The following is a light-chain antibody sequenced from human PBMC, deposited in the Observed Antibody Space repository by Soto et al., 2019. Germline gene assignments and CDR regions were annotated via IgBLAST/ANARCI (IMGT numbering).Light chain of an antibody. CDR2: GAS. V-gene: IGKV3-11*01. Sequence: PGERVTLSCRASQSVSSSYLTWYQQKPGQAPRLLIYGASNRATGIPARFSGSGSGTDFTLTISSLESEDFAIYYCQQRSNWPTFGQGTKVDIK. CDR3: QQRSNWPT. J-gene: IGKJ1*01. CDR1: QSVSSSY.